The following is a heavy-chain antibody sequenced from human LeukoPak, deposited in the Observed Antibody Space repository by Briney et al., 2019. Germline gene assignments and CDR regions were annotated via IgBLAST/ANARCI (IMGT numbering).Heavy chain of an antibody. D-gene: IGHD6-13*01. V-gene: IGHV1-18*01. CDR2: ISAYNGNT. Sequence: ASVKVSCKASGYTFTSYSISWVRQAPGQGLEWMGWISAYNGNTNYAQKLQGRVTMTTDTSTSTAYMELRSLRSDDTAVYYCARVPQARGVLWYSSSWYYFDYWGQGTLVTVSS. CDR3: ARVPQARGVLWYSSSWYYFDY. J-gene: IGHJ4*02. CDR1: GYTFTSYS.